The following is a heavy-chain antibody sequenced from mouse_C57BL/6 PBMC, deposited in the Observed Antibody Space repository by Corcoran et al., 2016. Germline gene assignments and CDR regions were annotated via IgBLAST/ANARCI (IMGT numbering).Heavy chain of an antibody. CDR3: AERGFAY. CDR2: IYPGYGDT. V-gene: IGHV1-80*01. Sequence: QVQLKQSGAELVKPGASVKISCKASGYAFSSYWINWVKQRPGKGIEWIGQIYPGYGDTNYNGKFKGKATLTADKSSSTAYMQLSSLTSEDSAVYFCAERGFAYWGQGTLVTVSA. CDR1: GYAFSSYW. J-gene: IGHJ3*01.